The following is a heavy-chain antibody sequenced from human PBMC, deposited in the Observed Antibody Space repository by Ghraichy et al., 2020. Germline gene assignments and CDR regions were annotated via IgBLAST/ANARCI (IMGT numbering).Heavy chain of an antibody. Sequence: GGSLRLSCAVSGFTFNNYWMSWVRQAPGKGLEWVANIKQDGSEKYFVDSVKGRFTISRDNAKNSLFLQMNSLSAEDTAVYYCARPTFAAPGTAPNFDYWGQGTLVTVSS. V-gene: IGHV3-7*01. CDR2: IKQDGSEK. J-gene: IGHJ4*02. CDR1: GFTFNNYW. CDR3: ARPTFAAPGTAPNFDY. D-gene: IGHD6-13*01.